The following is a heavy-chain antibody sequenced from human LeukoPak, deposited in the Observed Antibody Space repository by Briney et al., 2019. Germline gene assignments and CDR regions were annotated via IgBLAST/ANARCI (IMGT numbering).Heavy chain of an antibody. CDR3: ARGPPYSSSSGSVAFNI. Sequence: PGGSLRLSCAASGFTFSSYSLNWVRQAPGKGLEWVSVIYSGGNTYAADSVKGRFTISRDNSKNTLYLHMNSLRAEDTAVYYCARGPPYSSSSGSVAFNIWGQGTMVTVSS. CDR2: IYSGGNT. J-gene: IGHJ3*02. CDR1: GFTFSSYS. D-gene: IGHD6-6*01. V-gene: IGHV3-53*01.